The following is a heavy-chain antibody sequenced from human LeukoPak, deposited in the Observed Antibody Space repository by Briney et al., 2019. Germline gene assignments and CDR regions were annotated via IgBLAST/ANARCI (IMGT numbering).Heavy chain of an antibody. J-gene: IGHJ3*02. CDR1: GVSISGTNYY. D-gene: IGHD5-18*01. CDR3: ARGFVRIQLWTYAFDI. V-gene: IGHV4-39*01. CDR2: SYFSGTA. Sequence: SETLSLTCTVSGVSISGTNYYWAWLRQPPGKGLEWIGSSYFSGTAYYNPSLKSRVTISVDTSRTQFSLKLSSVTAADTAVYYCARGFVRIQLWTYAFDIWGQGTMVTVSS.